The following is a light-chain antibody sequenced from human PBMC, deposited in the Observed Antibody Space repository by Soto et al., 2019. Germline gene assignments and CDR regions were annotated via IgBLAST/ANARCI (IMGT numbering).Light chain of an antibody. J-gene: IGKJ4*01. CDR3: QQYGSSTV. Sequence: EIVLTQSPATLSLSPGERAALSFRASQSVSSYLAWYQQKPGQAPRLLIYDASNRATGIPARFSGSGSGTDFTLTISRLEPEDFAVYYCQQYGSSTVFGGGTKVDIK. CDR2: DAS. CDR1: QSVSSY. V-gene: IGKV3-11*01.